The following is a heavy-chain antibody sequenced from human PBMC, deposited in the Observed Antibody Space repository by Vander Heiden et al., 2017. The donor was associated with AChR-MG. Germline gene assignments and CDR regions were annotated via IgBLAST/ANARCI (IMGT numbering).Heavy chain of an antibody. V-gene: IGHV4-59*01. CDR1: GGSITTYY. D-gene: IGHD4-4*01. CDR3: ARETIVTRQSWFDP. CDR2: IYSSGST. J-gene: IGHJ5*02. Sequence: QVQLQESGPGLVKPSETLSPTCSVPGGSITTYYWSWIRQPPGKGLEWIGYIYSSGSTNYNPSLKSRVTISVDTSKNQFSLRLSSVTAADTAVYYCARETIVTRQSWFDPWGQGTLVTVSS.